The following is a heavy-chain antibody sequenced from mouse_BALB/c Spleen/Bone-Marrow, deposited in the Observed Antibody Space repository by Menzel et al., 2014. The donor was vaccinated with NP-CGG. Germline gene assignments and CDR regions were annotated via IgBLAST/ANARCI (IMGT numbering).Heavy chain of an antibody. CDR3: RGGPWFAY. CDR1: GFSLTSYG. J-gene: IGHJ3*01. D-gene: IGHD3-3*01. Sequence: QVQLQQSGPGLVAPSQRLSIICTVSGFSLTSYGVSWVRRPPGKGLEWLGVIWGDGSTNYHSALISRLSISKDNSKSQVFLKLNSLQTDDTATYYCRGGPWFAYWGQGTLVTVSA. CDR2: IWGDGST. V-gene: IGHV2-3*01.